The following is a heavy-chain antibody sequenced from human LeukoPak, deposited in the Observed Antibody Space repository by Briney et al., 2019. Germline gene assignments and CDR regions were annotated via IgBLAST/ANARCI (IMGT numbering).Heavy chain of an antibody. J-gene: IGHJ4*02. CDR2: ISSRGDTI. CDR3: ARDKYNSGAYGDFDH. D-gene: IGHD6-19*01. Sequence: GGSLRLSCTASGFTFSDYYMTWIRQAPGKGLEWVSYISSRGDTIYYADSVKGRFTISRDNAKNSLYLQMNSLRAGDTAVYYCARDKYNSGAYGDFDHWGQGTLVTVSS. CDR1: GFTFSDYY. V-gene: IGHV3-11*04.